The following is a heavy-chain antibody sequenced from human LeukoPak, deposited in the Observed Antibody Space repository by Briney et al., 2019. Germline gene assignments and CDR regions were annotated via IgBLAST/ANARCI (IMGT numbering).Heavy chain of an antibody. J-gene: IGHJ3*01. V-gene: IGHV3-9*01. CDR2: ISSNSGSI. CDR3: ARALTRDALDL. Sequence: SLRLSCAASGFTFDDYAMHWVRQAPGEGLEWVSGISSNSGSIAYADSVKGRFTVSRDNAQDSLYLQLNNLKAGDTAVYYCARALTRDALDLWGQGTMVTVSS. CDR1: GFTFDDYA.